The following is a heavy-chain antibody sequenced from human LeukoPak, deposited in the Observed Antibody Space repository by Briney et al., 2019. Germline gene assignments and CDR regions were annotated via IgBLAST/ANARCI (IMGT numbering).Heavy chain of an antibody. D-gene: IGHD3-9*01. CDR1: GGSFSGYY. CDR2: INHSGST. Sequence: PSETLSLTCAVYGGSFSGYYWSWIRQPPGKGLEWIGEINHSGSTNYNPSLKSRVTISVDTSKNQFSLKLSSVTAADTAVYYCARVLYILRYFDYWGQGTLVTVSS. J-gene: IGHJ4*02. CDR3: ARVLYILRYFDY. V-gene: IGHV4-34*01.